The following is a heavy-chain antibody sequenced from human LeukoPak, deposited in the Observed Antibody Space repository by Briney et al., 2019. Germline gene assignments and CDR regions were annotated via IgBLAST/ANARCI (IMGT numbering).Heavy chain of an antibody. D-gene: IGHD3-16*02. Sequence: GGSLRLSCAASGFTFSSYAMSWVRQAPGKGLEWVSVIYSGGSTYYADSVKGRFTISRDNSKNTLYLQMNSLRAEDTAVYYCARVRSLYYYMDVRGKGTTVTVSS. CDR3: ARVRSLYYYMDV. CDR1: GFTFSSYA. CDR2: IYSGGST. J-gene: IGHJ6*03. V-gene: IGHV3-53*01.